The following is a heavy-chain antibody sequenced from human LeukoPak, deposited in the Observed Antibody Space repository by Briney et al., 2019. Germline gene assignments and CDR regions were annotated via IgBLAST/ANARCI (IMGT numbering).Heavy chain of an antibody. D-gene: IGHD2-15*01. J-gene: IGHJ5*02. CDR3: ARPLSLGYCRGGSCYGRGAWFDL. Sequence: PSETLSLTCAVSGGSISSSNWCSWVRQPPGKGLEWIGQIYHSGSTNYNPSLKSRVTISVDKSKNQFSLKLRSVPAADTAVYYCARPLSLGYCRGGSCYGRGAWFDLWGQGTLVTVSS. CDR1: GGSISSSNW. V-gene: IGHV4-4*02. CDR2: IYHSGST.